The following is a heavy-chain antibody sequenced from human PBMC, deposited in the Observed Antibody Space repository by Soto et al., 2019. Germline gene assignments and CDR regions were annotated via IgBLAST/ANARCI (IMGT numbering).Heavy chain of an antibody. Sequence: PGGSLRLSCSVSGFTFSAYWMHWVRQVPGKGLTWVSRISDDGSTATYAAPVKGRFVITRDNAKNILYLEMNTLRADDSGLYYWARGSRVSSTGPGAYWGRGTLVTVSS. V-gene: IGHV3-74*01. J-gene: IGHJ4*02. CDR3: ARGSRVSSTGPGAY. D-gene: IGHD6-6*01. CDR2: ISDDGSTA. CDR1: GFTFSAYW.